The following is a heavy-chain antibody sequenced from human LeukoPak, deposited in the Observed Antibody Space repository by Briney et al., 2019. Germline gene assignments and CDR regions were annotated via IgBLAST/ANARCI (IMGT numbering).Heavy chain of an antibody. V-gene: IGHV3-11*04. J-gene: IGHJ3*02. Sequence: GGSLRLSCAASGFTFSDYYVSWIRQAPGKGLEWVSHISTSGRTIYYTDSVKGRFTISRDNAKNSLYLQMNSLRAEDTAVYYCAREGGFTDAFDIWGQGTMVTVSS. D-gene: IGHD1-26*01. CDR2: ISTSGRTI. CDR1: GFTFSDYY. CDR3: AREGGFTDAFDI.